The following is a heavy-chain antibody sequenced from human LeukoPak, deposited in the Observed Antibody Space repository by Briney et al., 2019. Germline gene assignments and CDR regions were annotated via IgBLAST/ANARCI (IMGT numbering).Heavy chain of an antibody. J-gene: IGHJ3*02. CDR3: ARDFVVVVPAAPPHDAFDI. D-gene: IGHD2-2*01. CDR1: GFTFSDFY. V-gene: IGHV3-11*04. CDR2: ISSGGSAI. Sequence: GGSLRLYCAASGFTFSDFYMSWIRQAPGKGLEWVSYISSGGSAIYYADSVKGRFTISRDNAKNSLYLQMNSLRAEDTAVYYCARDFVVVVPAAPPHDAFDIWGQGTMVTVSS.